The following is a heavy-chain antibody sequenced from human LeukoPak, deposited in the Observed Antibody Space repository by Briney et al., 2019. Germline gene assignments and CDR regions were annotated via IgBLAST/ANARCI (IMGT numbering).Heavy chain of an antibody. D-gene: IGHD4-17*01. CDR1: GFTASNKD. Sequence: PGGSLRLSCAASGFTASNKDMIWVHQAPGKGLQCVSYIRDDGSTAYADSVKGRFTVSRDDSKNTLYLQMNSLRVEDTAVYYCTRRRGGYGEGEFDYWGQGTLVTVSS. CDR3: TRRRGGYGEGEFDY. V-gene: IGHV3-66*04. CDR2: IRDDGST. J-gene: IGHJ4*02.